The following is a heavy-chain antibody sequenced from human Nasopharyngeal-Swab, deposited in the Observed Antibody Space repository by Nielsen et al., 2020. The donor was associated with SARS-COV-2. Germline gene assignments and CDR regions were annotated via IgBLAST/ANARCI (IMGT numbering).Heavy chain of an antibody. CDR2: ISYDGSNK. D-gene: IGHD6-19*01. J-gene: IGHJ6*02. V-gene: IGHV3-30-3*01. CDR3: ARELNKYSSGWYGSGYYYYYGMDV. Sequence: GESLKISCAASGFTFSSYAMHWVRQAPGKGLEWVAVISYDGSNKYYAGSVKGRFTISRDNSKNTLYLQMNSLRAEDTAVYYCARELNKYSSGWYGSGYYYYYGMDVWGQGTTVTVSS. CDR1: GFTFSSYA.